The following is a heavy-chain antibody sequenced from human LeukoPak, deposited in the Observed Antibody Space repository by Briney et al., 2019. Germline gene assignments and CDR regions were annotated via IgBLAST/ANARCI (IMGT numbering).Heavy chain of an antibody. J-gene: IGHJ4*02. CDR2: ISGSGGRI. D-gene: IGHD5-18*01. Sequence: PGGSLRLSCAASGFTFSSYAMSWVRQAPGKGLEWVSAISGSGGRIYYGASVKGRFTISRDNAKNTVYLQLNSLRAEDTAVYYCARGGAYSYGYVGYWGQGTLVTVSS. V-gene: IGHV3-23*01. CDR1: GFTFSSYA. CDR3: ARGGAYSYGYVGY.